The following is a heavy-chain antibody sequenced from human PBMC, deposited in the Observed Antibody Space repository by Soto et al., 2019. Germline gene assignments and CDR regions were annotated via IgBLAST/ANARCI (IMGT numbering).Heavy chain of an antibody. V-gene: IGHV3-23*01. Sequence: EVQLLESGGGLVQPGESLRLSCAASGFTFSSYAMSWVRQAPGKGLEWVSVISGSDDSTYYADSVKGRFTISRDNSKNTLYLPMNTLRAEYPAVYYCAKRSSSSTFDYWGQGTLVTVSS. J-gene: IGHJ4*02. CDR1: GFTFSSYA. CDR2: ISGSDDST. CDR3: AKRSSSSTFDY. D-gene: IGHD6-6*01.